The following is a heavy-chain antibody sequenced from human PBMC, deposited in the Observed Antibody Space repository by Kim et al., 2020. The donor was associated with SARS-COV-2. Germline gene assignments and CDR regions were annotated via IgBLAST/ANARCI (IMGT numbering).Heavy chain of an antibody. CDR2: VYSGGTT. J-gene: IGHJ5*02. Sequence: GGSLRLSCAGSGITVTTNYMAWVRQAPGKGLDWVSVVYSGGTTYYADSVKGRFTISRDNSKNTLYLQMNSLKDEDTAIYYCAGAFYDGSGYHGVVGHWGQGTLVTVSS. D-gene: IGHD3-22*01. V-gene: IGHV3-53*01. CDR1: GITVTTNY. CDR3: AGAFYDGSGYHGVVGH.